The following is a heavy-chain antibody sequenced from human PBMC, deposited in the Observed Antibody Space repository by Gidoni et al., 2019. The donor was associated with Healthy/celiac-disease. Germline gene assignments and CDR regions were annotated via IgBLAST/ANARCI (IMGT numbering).Heavy chain of an antibody. CDR3: ARDGGPLEWLTHDAFDI. D-gene: IGHD3-3*01. Sequence: QVQLVESGGGVVQPGSSLSLSCAASGFTFSSSGMHWIRQAPGKGLEWVAVIWYDGSNKYYADSVKGRFTISRDNSKNTLYLQMNSLRAEDTAVYYCARDGGPLEWLTHDAFDIWGQGTMVTVSS. CDR1: GFTFSSSG. CDR2: IWYDGSNK. V-gene: IGHV3-33*01. J-gene: IGHJ3*02.